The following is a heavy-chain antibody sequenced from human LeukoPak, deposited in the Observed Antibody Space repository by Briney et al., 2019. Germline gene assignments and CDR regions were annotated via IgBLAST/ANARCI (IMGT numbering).Heavy chain of an antibody. J-gene: IGHJ4*02. V-gene: IGHV1-18*04. Sequence: ASVKVSCKASGYTFTSYGISWVRQAPGQGLEWMGWISAYNGITNYAQKLQGRVTMTTDTSTSTAYMELRSLRSDDTAAYYCARDQGGYFGSGSHSDYWGQGTLVTVSP. D-gene: IGHD3-10*01. CDR3: ARDQGGYFGSGSHSDY. CDR2: ISAYNGIT. CDR1: GYTFTSYG.